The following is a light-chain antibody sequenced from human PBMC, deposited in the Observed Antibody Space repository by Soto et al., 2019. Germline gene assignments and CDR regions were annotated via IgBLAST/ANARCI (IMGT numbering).Light chain of an antibody. Sequence: EIVLIQSPATLSLSPGERATLSCRASQSVGSYLAWYQHKPGQAPRLLISDASNRATGIPARFSGSGSETDFTLTISSLEPEDFAVYFCQQYNIWPLWTFGQGTKVDIK. V-gene: IGKV3-11*01. J-gene: IGKJ1*01. CDR2: DAS. CDR1: QSVGSY. CDR3: QQYNIWPLWT.